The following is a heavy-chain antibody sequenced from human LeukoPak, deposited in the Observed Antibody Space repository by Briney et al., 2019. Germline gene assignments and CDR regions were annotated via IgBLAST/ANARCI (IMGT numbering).Heavy chain of an antibody. D-gene: IGHD1-26*01. CDR3: ARDSGSLLASDY. V-gene: IGHV1-2*02. CDR1: GYTFTAYY. J-gene: IGHJ4*02. CDR2: INPNTGGT. Sequence: ASVKVSCKASGYTFTAYYMHWVRQAPGQGLEWMGWINPNTGGTNYAQKFQGRVTITSDTSISTAYMELSRLTSDDTAVYYCARDSGSLLASDYWGQGTLVTVSS.